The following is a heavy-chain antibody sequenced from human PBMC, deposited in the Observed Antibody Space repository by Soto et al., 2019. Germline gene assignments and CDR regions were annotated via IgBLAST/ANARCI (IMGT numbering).Heavy chain of an antibody. CDR3: ARDGTTTVVTPSEDYYGMDV. D-gene: IGHD4-17*01. J-gene: IGHJ6*02. V-gene: IGHV3-66*01. Sequence: GGSRLSCAASGFTVSSNYMSWVRQAPGKGLEWVSVIYSGGSTYYADSVKGRFTISRDNSKNTLYLQMNSLRAEDTAVYYCARDGTTTVVTPSEDYYGMDVWGQGTTVTVSS. CDR1: GFTVSSNY. CDR2: IYSGGST.